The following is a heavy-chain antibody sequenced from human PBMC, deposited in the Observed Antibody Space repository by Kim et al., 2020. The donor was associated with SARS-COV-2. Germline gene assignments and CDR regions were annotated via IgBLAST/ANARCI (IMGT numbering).Heavy chain of an antibody. CDR3: ARGGGYSYGAIDY. J-gene: IGHJ4*02. V-gene: IGHV4-34*01. D-gene: IGHD5-18*01. Sequence: HNPSLKTRVTISVDTTKHQCSLTLSSVTAADTAVYYCARGGGYSYGAIDYWGQGTLVTVSS.